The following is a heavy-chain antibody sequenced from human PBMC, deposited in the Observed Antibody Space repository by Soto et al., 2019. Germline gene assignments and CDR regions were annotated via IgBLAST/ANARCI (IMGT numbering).Heavy chain of an antibody. D-gene: IGHD3-9*01. CDR2: ISADGGQT. J-gene: IGHJ3*02. V-gene: IGHV3-30-3*02. CDR3: AKMHGVLRYFDWPRVHQAFFDI. Sequence: QVQLVESGGGVVQPGRSLRLSCAASGFTLRTYAVHWVRQAPGKGLVWVAAISADGGQTFYTESLRGRLTITRDNSKNTVSLQMSSLRTDDTALYFCAKMHGVLRYFDWPRVHQAFFDIWGQGTMVTVSS. CDR1: GFTLRTYA.